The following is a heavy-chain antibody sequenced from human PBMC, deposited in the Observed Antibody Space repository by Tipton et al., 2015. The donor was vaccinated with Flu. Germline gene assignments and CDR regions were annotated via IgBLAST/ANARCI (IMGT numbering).Heavy chain of an antibody. CDR1: GDSISSDYY. Sequence: TLSLTCTVSGDSISSDYYWAWIRQPPGKGLEWIGSIYSGGSTYGNPSLKSRITISVDTSKNQFSLRLRSVTAADTAVYYCASPTQDFWSGYYPPYGMDVWGQGTTVTVSS. J-gene: IGHJ6*02. D-gene: IGHD3-3*01. V-gene: IGHV4-38-2*02. CDR3: ASPTQDFWSGYYPPYGMDV. CDR2: IYSGGST.